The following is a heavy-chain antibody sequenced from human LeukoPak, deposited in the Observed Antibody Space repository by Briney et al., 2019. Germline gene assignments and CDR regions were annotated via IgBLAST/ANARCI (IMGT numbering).Heavy chain of an antibody. J-gene: IGHJ5*02. CDR2: IWYDGSNK. Sequence: GGSLRLSCAASGFTFSSYGMHWVRQPPGKGLEWVAVIWYDGSNKYYADSVKGRFTISRDNSKNTLYLQMNGLTAEDTAMYYCARDSYQDYYGRFDPWGQGTLVIVSS. CDR3: ARDSYQDYYGRFDP. V-gene: IGHV3-33*01. D-gene: IGHD3-10*01. CDR1: GFTFSSYG.